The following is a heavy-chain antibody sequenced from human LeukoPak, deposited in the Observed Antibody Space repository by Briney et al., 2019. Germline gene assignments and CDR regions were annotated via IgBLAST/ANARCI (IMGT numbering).Heavy chain of an antibody. CDR2: ISGSGGST. V-gene: IGHV3-23*01. CDR1: GFTFSSYA. D-gene: IGHD3-3*01. CDR3: AKAGGAGITTFGVVSMGLDY. J-gene: IGHJ4*02. Sequence: GGSLRLSCAASGFTFSSYAMSWVRQAPGKGLEWVSAISGSGGSTYYADSVQGRLTISRDNSKNTLYLQMSSLRVGDTAVYYCAKAGGAGITTFGVVSMGLDYWGQGTLVTVSS.